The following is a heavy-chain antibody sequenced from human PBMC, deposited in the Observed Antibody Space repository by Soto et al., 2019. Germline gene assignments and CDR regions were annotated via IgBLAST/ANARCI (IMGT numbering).Heavy chain of an antibody. J-gene: IGHJ6*02. D-gene: IGHD2-2*02. CDR2: IDPSDSYT. CDR1: GYSFTSYW. Sequence: ESLKISFKGSGYSFTSYWISWVRQIPGKGLEWMGRIDPSDSYTNYSPSFQGHVTISADKSISTAYLQWSSLKASDTAMYYCARRGGIVVVPAAIGYYGMDVWGQGTTVTVSS. CDR3: ARRGGIVVVPAAIGYYGMDV. V-gene: IGHV5-10-1*01.